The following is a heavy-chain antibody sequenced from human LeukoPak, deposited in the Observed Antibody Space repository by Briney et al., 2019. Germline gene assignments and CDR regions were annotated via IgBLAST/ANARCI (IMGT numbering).Heavy chain of an antibody. Sequence: GGSLRLSCAASGFTFSGSAMHWVRQASGKGLEWVGRIRSKANSYATAYAASVKGRFTISRDDSKNTAYLQMNSLKTEDTAVYYCYSSGFDYYYYMDVWGKGTTVTVSS. CDR3: YSSGFDYYYYMDV. D-gene: IGHD6-19*01. CDR2: IRSKANSYAT. V-gene: IGHV3-73*01. J-gene: IGHJ6*03. CDR1: GFTFSGSA.